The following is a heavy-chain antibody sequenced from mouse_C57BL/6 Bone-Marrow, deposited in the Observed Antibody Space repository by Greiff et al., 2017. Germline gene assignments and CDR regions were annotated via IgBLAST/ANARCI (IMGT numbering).Heavy chain of an antibody. Sequence: VPLQQSGAELVRPGASVKLSCTASGFNIKDDYMHWVKQRPEQGLEWIGWIDPENGDTEYASKFQGKATITADTSSNTAYLQLSSLTSEDTAVYYCTPTTVVKDYWGQGTTLTVSS. V-gene: IGHV14-4*01. D-gene: IGHD1-1*01. CDR2: IDPENGDT. CDR1: GFNIKDDY. J-gene: IGHJ2*01. CDR3: TPTTVVKDY.